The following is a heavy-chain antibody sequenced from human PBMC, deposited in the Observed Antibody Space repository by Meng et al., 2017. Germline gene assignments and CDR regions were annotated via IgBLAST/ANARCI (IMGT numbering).Heavy chain of an antibody. V-gene: IGHV3-53*01. CDR2: IYSGGST. D-gene: IGHD6-19*01. J-gene: IGHJ5*02. Sequence: GQLAAAGPGPGRPLGTLSLTWAVSGGSFSSRNWWGWVRQAPGKGLEWVSVIYSGGSTYYADSVKGRFTISRDNSKNTLYLQMNSLRAEDTAVYYCARVISGWSYNWFDPWGQGTLVTVSS. CDR3: ARVISGWSYNWFDP. CDR1: GGSFSSRNW.